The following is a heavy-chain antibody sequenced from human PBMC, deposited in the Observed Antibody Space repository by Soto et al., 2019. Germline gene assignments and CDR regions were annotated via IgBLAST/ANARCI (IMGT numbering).Heavy chain of an antibody. CDR2: ISAYNGNT. CDR3: ARGLYCSSTSCYNIADWFDP. Sequence: ASVKVSCKASGYAFTSYGMSWVRQAPGQRHEWMGWISAYNGNTNYAQKLQGRVTMTTDTSTSTAYMELRSLRSDDTAVYYCARGLYCSSTSCYNIADWFDPWGQGTLVTVSS. J-gene: IGHJ5*02. V-gene: IGHV1-18*01. CDR1: GYAFTSYG. D-gene: IGHD2-2*02.